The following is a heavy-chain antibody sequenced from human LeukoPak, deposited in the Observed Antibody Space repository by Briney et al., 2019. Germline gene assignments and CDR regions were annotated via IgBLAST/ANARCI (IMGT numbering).Heavy chain of an antibody. D-gene: IGHD6-13*01. CDR1: GFTFSSYG. V-gene: IGHV3-30*18. Sequence: PGGSLRLSCAASGFTFSSYGMHWVRQAPGKGLEWVAVISYDASNKYYADSVKGRFTISRDNSKNTLYLQMNSLRAEDTAVYYCAKKGGSWWGYFDYWGQGTLVTVSS. CDR2: ISYDASNK. CDR3: AKKGGSWWGYFDY. J-gene: IGHJ4*02.